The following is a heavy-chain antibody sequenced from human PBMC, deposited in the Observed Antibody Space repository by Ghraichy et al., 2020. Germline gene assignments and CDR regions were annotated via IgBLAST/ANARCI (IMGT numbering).Heavy chain of an antibody. CDR2: ITSGGST. CDR3: AKCETDSRSSGWCQWFDP. D-gene: IGHD6-19*01. CDR1: GFTLNNYA. Sequence: GGSLRLSCAASGFTLNNYAMNWVRQAPGKGLDWVSVITSGGSTSYADSVKGRFTISRDNSKNTLYLQMNSLRDEDTAMYFCAKCETDSRSSGWCQWFDPWGQGTLVTVSS. J-gene: IGHJ5*01. V-gene: IGHV3-23*01.